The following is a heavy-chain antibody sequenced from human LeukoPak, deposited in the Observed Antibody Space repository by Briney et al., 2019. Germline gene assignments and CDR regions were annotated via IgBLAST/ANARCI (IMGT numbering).Heavy chain of an antibody. V-gene: IGHV3-66*01. CDR2: IYSGGST. J-gene: IGHJ4*02. CDR1: GFTVSSYY. D-gene: IGHD2-2*01. CDR3: ARVMGRYCSSNSCYVDY. Sequence: PGGSLRLSCAASGFTVSSYYMSWVRQAPGKGLEWVSVIYSGGSTYYADSVKGRFTFSRDNSKNTLYLQMNSLRAEDTAVYYCARVMGRYCSSNSCYVDYWGQGTLVTVSS.